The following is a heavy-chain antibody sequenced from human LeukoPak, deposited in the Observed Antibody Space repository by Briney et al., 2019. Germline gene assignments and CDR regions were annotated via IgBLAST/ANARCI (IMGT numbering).Heavy chain of an antibody. CDR1: GYTFTSYG. CDR2: IIPMLGIA. V-gene: IGHV1-69*04. D-gene: IGHD1-26*01. J-gene: IGHJ4*02. CDR3: ARNSGSYYALDC. Sequence: GASVKVSCKASGYTFTSYGISWVRQAPGQGLEWMGRIIPMLGIANYAQKFQGRVTITADKSTSTAYMELNSLRSEDTAVYYCARNSGSYYALDCWGQGTLVTVPS.